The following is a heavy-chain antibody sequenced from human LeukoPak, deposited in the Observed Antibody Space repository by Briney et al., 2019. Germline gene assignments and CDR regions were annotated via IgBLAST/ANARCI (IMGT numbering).Heavy chain of an antibody. Sequence: PGGSLRLSCAASGFTFSCYSMNWVRQAPGKGLEWVSSISSSSSYIYYADSVKGRFTISRDNAKNSLYLQMNSLRAEDTAVYYCARDRTEQWLVPGAFDIWGQGTMVTVSS. CDR2: ISSSSSYI. D-gene: IGHD6-19*01. J-gene: IGHJ3*02. CDR3: ARDRTEQWLVPGAFDI. V-gene: IGHV3-21*01. CDR1: GFTFSCYS.